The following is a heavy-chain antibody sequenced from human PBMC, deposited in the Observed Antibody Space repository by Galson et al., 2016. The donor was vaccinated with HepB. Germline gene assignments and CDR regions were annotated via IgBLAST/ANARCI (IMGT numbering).Heavy chain of an antibody. V-gene: IGHV4-30-2*01. CDR2: IYHSGST. J-gene: IGHJ6*02. CDR1: GGSISSGGYS. CDR3: ARRSTNYYFGMDV. Sequence: TLSLTCAVSGGSISSGGYSWSWIRQPPGKGLEWIGYIYHSGSTYYNPSLKSRVTMSVDTSKNQFSLRLNSVTAADTAVYYCARRSTNYYFGMDVWGQGTTVIVSS.